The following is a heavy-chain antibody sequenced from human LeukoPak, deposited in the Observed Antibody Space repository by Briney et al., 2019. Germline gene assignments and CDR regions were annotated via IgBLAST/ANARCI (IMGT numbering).Heavy chain of an antibody. Sequence: HGESLKISCKGSGYSFTSYWIGWVRQMPGKGLEWMGIIYPGDSDTRYSPSFQGQVTISADKSISTAYLQWSSLKASDTAMYYCARLDRDIVVVPAAIPGAFDIWGQGTMVTVSS. CDR3: ARLDRDIVVVPAAIPGAFDI. CDR2: IYPGDSDT. CDR1: GYSFTSYW. D-gene: IGHD2-2*02. J-gene: IGHJ3*02. V-gene: IGHV5-51*01.